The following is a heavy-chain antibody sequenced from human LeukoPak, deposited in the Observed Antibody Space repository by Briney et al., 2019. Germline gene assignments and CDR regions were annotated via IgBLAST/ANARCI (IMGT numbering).Heavy chain of an antibody. CDR2: IYYSGST. Sequence: SETLSLTCTVSGGSISSSSYYWGWIRQPPGKGLEWIGSIYYSGSTYYNPSLKSRVTISVDTSKNQFSLKLSSVTAADTAVYYCARGDQLLQNKAFDYWGQGTLVTVSS. CDR1: GGSISSSSYY. CDR3: ARGDQLLQNKAFDY. J-gene: IGHJ4*02. V-gene: IGHV4-39*01. D-gene: IGHD2-2*01.